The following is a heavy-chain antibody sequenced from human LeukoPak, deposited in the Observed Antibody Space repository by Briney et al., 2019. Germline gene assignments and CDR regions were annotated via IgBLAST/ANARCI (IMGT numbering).Heavy chain of an antibody. Sequence: SETLSLTCTVSGGSISSSSYYWGWIRQPPGKGLEWIGSIYYSGSTYYNPSLKSRVTISVDTSKNQFSLKLSSVTAADTAVYYCARDPSSTSSDYWGQGTLVTVSS. CDR2: IYYSGST. V-gene: IGHV4-39*07. D-gene: IGHD2-2*01. J-gene: IGHJ4*02. CDR1: GGSISSSSYY. CDR3: ARDPSSTSSDY.